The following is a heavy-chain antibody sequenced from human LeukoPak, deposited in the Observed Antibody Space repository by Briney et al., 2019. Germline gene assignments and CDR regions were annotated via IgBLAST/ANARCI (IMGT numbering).Heavy chain of an antibody. CDR2: INGDGSST. CDR3: TRGYCSGTTCLDP. CDR1: GFTFSNYW. Sequence: GGSLRLSCAASGFTFSNYWMQWVRQVPGKGLVWVSRINGDGSSTSYADSVKGRFTISRDNAKNTLYLQMTSLRAEDTAVYYCTRGYCSGTTCLDPWGQGTLVTVSS. V-gene: IGHV3-74*01. J-gene: IGHJ5*02. D-gene: IGHD2-2*01.